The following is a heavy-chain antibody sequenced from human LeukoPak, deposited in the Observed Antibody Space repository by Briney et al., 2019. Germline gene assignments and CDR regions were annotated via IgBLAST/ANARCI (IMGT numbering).Heavy chain of an antibody. V-gene: IGHV1-3*01. CDR3: ARDIGPFDI. Sequence: GASLKVSCKASGYAFITYAIHWVRQAPGQRLEWMGWINAGNGNTKYSQKFQGRVTITRDTSASTAYMELSSLRSEDTAFYYCARDIGPFDIWGQGTVVTVSS. CDR1: GYAFITYA. D-gene: IGHD3-16*01. CDR2: INAGNGNT. J-gene: IGHJ3*02.